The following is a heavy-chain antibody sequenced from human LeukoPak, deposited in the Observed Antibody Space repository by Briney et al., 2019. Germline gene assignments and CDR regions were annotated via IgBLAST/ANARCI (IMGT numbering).Heavy chain of an antibody. J-gene: IGHJ5*01. CDR3: AKAGARGDVNWFDS. D-gene: IGHD1-26*01. V-gene: IGHV3-23*01. Sequence: GGSLRLSCAASGFSFTSYAMNWVRQAPGKGLEWVSAISGSGDSTYSAGSVRGRFTTSRDNSKNILYLQMNNLRGEDTAVYYCAKAGARGDVNWFDSWGQGTLVTVSS. CDR1: GFSFTSYA. CDR2: ISGSGDST.